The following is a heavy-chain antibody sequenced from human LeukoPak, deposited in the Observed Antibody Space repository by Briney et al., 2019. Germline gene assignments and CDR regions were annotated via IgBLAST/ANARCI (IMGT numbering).Heavy chain of an antibody. J-gene: IGHJ4*02. CDR2: ISSEGSST. CDR3: ARNSDYYCLDF. CDR1: GFTFSSYW. Sequence: GGSLRLSCAASGFTFSSYWMHWVRQAPGKGLVWVSRISSEGSSTSYADSVKGRFTISRDTATNSVYLQMNNLRAEDTAVYYCARNSDYYCLDFWGQGTLVTVSS. D-gene: IGHD3-22*01. V-gene: IGHV3-74*01.